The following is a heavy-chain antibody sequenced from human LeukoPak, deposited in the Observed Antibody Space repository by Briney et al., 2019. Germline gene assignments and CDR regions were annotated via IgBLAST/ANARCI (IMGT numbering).Heavy chain of an antibody. D-gene: IGHD2-2*01. CDR1: GGTFSSYA. CDR3: AREGDIVVVPAAMMNYYYGMDV. J-gene: IGHJ6*02. V-gene: IGHV1-69*04. Sequence: SVKVSCKASGGTFSSYAISWVRQAPGQGLEWMGRIIPILGIANYAQKFQGRVTITAGKSTSTAYMELSSLRSEDTAVYYCAREGDIVVVPAAMMNYYYGMDVWGQGTTVTVSS. CDR2: IIPILGIA.